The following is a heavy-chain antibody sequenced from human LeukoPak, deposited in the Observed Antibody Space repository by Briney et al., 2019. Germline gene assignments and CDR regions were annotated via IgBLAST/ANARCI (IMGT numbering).Heavy chain of an antibody. V-gene: IGHV4-39*01. D-gene: IGHD3-10*01. CDR1: GDSVTSGTFY. J-gene: IGHJ5*02. Sequence: HPSETLSLTCTVSGDSVTSGTFYWAWLRQPPGKGLEWIATVYYTGSTYYNPSLKSRVTISMDTSKNQFSLDLRSVVAPDTAVYYCARHSGSGSLSRPFDPRGQGTLVTVSS. CDR3: ARHSGSGSLSRPFDP. CDR2: VYYTGST.